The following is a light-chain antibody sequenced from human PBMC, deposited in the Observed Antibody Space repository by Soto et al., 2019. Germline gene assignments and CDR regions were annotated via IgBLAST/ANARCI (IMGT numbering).Light chain of an antibody. V-gene: IGKV2-28*01. CDR1: QSLLHSNGYNY. CDR3: MQALQSPWA. Sequence: DIVMTQSPLSLPVTPGEPASISCRSSQSLLHSNGYNYLDWYLQKPGQSPQLLIYLASHRPSGIPDRLSGSGSGTDFTLKISRVEAEDVGVYYCMQALQSPWAFGQGTKGEIK. J-gene: IGKJ1*01. CDR2: LAS.